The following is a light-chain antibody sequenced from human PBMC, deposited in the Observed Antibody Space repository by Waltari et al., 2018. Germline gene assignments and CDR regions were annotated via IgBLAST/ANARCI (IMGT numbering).Light chain of an antibody. CDR3: QKYVSLPAT. Sequence: SCRAGQSVSRYLAWYQQKPGQAPRLLIYDASSRATGIPDRFSGSGSGTDFSLTISRLEPDDFAVYYCQKYVSLPATFGQGTKVEIK. CDR1: QSVSRY. J-gene: IGKJ1*01. CDR2: DAS. V-gene: IGKV3-20*01.